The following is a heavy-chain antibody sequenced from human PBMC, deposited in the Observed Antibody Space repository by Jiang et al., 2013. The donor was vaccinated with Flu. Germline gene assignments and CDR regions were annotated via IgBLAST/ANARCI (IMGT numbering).Heavy chain of an antibody. V-gene: IGHV6-1*01. D-gene: IGHD6-13*01. CDR3: ARDRIAAAGTHYYYGMDV. Sequence: SVSSNSAAWNWIRQSPSRGLEWLGRTYYRSKWYNDYAVSVKSRITINPDTSKNQFSLQLNSVTPEDTAVYYCARDRIAAAGTHYYYGMDVWGQGTTVTVSS. J-gene: IGHJ6*02. CDR1: SVSSNSAA. CDR2: TYYRSKWYN.